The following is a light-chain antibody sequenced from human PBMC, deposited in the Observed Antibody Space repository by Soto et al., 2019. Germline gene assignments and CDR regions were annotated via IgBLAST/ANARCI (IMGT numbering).Light chain of an antibody. Sequence: EIMLPQAPGTLSFSPGDRATVSCRASQSVSGSYLAWYQQKPGQAPRLLIYDASSRATGIPDRFSGSGSGTDFTLTISRLEPEDFAVYYCQQYASLPRTFGQGTKVDIK. CDR2: DAS. J-gene: IGKJ1*01. CDR1: QSVSGSY. CDR3: QQYASLPRT. V-gene: IGKV3-20*01.